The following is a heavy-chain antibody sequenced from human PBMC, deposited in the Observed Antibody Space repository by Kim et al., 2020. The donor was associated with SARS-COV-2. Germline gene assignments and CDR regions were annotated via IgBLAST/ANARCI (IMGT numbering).Heavy chain of an antibody. J-gene: IGHJ4*02. CDR2: INPDNGKS. Sequence: ASVKVSCKASGYSFTYYYVHWMRQAPGHRFEWIGWINPDNGKSVSSQNFQGRITITSDTYANTIYMDLYNLRYKDTAIYYCARGPSSGAFDYWGQGTLVTVSS. CDR1: GYSFTYYY. CDR3: ARGPSSGAFDY. D-gene: IGHD6-19*01. V-gene: IGHV1-3*01.